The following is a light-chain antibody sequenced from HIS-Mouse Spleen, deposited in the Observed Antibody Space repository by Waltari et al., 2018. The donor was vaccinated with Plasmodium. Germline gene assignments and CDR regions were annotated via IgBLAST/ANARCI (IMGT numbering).Light chain of an antibody. CDR1: ASPIKS. CDR3: YSTDSSGNHRV. V-gene: IGLV3-10*01. Sequence: YELTQPPSVSVSPGQTATLPCPGDASPIKSAYWYQQKSGQAPVLVIYEDSQRPSGIPERFSGSSSGTMATLTISGAQVEDEADYYCYSTDSSGNHRVFGGGTKLTVL. CDR2: EDS. J-gene: IGLJ3*02.